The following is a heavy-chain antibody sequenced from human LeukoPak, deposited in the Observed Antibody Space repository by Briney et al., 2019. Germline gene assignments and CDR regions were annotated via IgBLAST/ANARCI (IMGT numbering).Heavy chain of an antibody. Sequence: ASVKVSCKASGYTFSSYGISWVRQAPGQGLEWMGWISDHNGNTDYAQKLQGRVTLTTDTSASTAYMELRSLRSDDTAVYYCARKAFGSGSYHYYMDVWGKGTTVTISS. J-gene: IGHJ6*03. V-gene: IGHV1-18*01. D-gene: IGHD3-10*01. CDR1: GYTFSSYG. CDR3: ARKAFGSGSYHYYMDV. CDR2: ISDHNGNT.